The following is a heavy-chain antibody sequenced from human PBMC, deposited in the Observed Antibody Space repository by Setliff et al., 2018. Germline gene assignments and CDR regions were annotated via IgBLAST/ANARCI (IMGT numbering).Heavy chain of an antibody. V-gene: IGHV3-33*01. CDR3: ASPLENFQH. CDR2: IWNDATKK. CDR1: GFSFSSYG. J-gene: IGHJ1*01. Sequence: GGSLRVSCAASGFSFSSYGMHWVRQAPGKGLEWVAVIWNDATKKYYADSVKGRFTISRDNSNNTLYLQMNSLRAEDTAVYYCASPLENFQHWGQGTLVTVSS.